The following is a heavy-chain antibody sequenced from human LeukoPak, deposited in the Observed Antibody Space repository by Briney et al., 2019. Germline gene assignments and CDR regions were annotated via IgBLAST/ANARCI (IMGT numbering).Heavy chain of an antibody. CDR2: ISSASNTI. V-gene: IGHV3-48*01. CDR1: GFTFSSYS. J-gene: IGHJ4*02. D-gene: IGHD5-18*01. CDR3: ARGDGRGRSDGAT. Sequence: GGSLRLSCAASGFTFSSYSMNWVRQAPGKGLEWVSYISSASNTIYYADSVKGRFTISRDNAKNSLYLQMNSLRAEDTAMYYCARGDGRGRSDGATWGPGTLVTVSS.